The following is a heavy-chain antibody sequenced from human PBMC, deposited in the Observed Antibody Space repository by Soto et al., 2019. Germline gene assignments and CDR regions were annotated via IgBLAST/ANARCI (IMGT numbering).Heavy chain of an antibody. V-gene: IGHV3-30*18. Sequence: AGVTLRLSCAASGFTFSSYGMHWVRQAPGKGLEWVAVISYDGSNKYYADSVKGRFTISRDNSKNTLYLPMNSLRAEDTAVYYYAKSDWQLVGERFVYWGQGTLVTV. D-gene: IGHD6-6*01. J-gene: IGHJ4*02. CDR2: ISYDGSNK. CDR3: AKSDWQLVGERFVY. CDR1: GFTFSSYG.